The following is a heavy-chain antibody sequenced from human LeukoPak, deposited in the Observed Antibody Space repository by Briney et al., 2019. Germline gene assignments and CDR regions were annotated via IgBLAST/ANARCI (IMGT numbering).Heavy chain of an antibody. V-gene: IGHV3-11*06. CDR2: ISSSSSYT. CDR1: GFTFSDYY. J-gene: IGHJ4*02. CDR3: ARKARGVFTPMDY. Sequence: AGGSLRLSCAASGFTFSDYYMSWIRQAPGKGLEWVSYISSSSSYTNYADSVKGRFTISRDNAKNPLYLQMNSLRAEDTAVYYCARKARGVFTPMDYWGQGTLVTVSS. D-gene: IGHD3-10*01.